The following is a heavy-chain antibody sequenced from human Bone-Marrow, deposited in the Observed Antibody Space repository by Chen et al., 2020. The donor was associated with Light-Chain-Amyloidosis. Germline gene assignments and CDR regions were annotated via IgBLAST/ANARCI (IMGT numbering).Heavy chain of an antibody. V-gene: IGHV3-33*08. CDR3: ARGMDV. J-gene: IGHJ6*02. CDR1: GFIFTNYA. Sequence: QVHLVESGGGVVQTGGSLRLSCVTSGFIFTNYALHWVRQAPGKGLEWVAVVWFDGKTKYYDDSVKGRFTISRDNSKNTMSLQMNSLRGEDTAVYFCARGMDVWGQGTTVTVSS. CDR2: VWFDGKTK.